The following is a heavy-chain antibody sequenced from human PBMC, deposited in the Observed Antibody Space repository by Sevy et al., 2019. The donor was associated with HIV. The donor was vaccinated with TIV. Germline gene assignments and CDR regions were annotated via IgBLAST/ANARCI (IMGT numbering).Heavy chain of an antibody. V-gene: IGHV3-33*01. D-gene: IGHD3-22*01. CDR2: IWYDGSNK. CDR3: AMNYYDSSGSSFFFDY. J-gene: IGHJ4*02. Sequence: GGSLRLSCAASGFTYSSHGMHWVRQAPGKGLEWVAVIWYDGSNKYYADSVKGRFPISRDNSKNTLYLQMNSLRAEDTAVYYCAMNYYDSSGSSFFFDYWGQGTLVTVSS. CDR1: GFTYSSHG.